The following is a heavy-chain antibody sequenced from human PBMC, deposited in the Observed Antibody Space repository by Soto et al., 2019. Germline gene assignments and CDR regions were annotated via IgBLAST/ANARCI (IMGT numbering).Heavy chain of an antibody. CDR1: GFSFSSYW. D-gene: IGHD2-2*03. CDR2: INNEGSDT. V-gene: IGHV3-74*01. Sequence: EVVLLESGGRLVQPGESLRLSCAASGFSFSSYWMHWVRQAPGKGLMWLSRINNEGSDTSYADSVKGRFTISRDNARSTLYLQLDTLRAEDTAVYYCVRRPLDISIRPAAMLYWGQGTLVTVSS. CDR3: VRRPLDISIRPAAMLY. J-gene: IGHJ4*02.